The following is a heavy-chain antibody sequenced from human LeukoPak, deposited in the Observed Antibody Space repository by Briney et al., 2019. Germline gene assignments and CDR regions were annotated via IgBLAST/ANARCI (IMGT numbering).Heavy chain of an antibody. J-gene: IGHJ5*02. CDR1: GFTFSIYW. D-gene: IGHD6-13*01. V-gene: IGHV3-7*03. CDR2: IKQDGSEK. Sequence: GGSLRLSCAASGFTFSIYWMSWVRQAPGKGLEWVANIKQDGSEKYYVDSVKGRFTISRDNAKNSLYLQMNSLRAEDTAVYYCARDRVAAAGTNWFDPWGQGTLVTVSS. CDR3: ARDRVAAAGTNWFDP.